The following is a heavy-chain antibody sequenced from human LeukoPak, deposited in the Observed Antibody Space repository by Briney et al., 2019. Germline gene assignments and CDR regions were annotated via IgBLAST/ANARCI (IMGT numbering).Heavy chain of an antibody. Sequence: GGSLRLSCAASGFTFRTYWMSWVRQAPGEGLEWVASINQGGSETYYVESVKGRFTISRDNAMNSFFLQMNSLRAEDTAVYYCARLIGDRTIYDYWGQGTLVTVSS. D-gene: IGHD6-6*01. CDR2: INQGGSET. CDR3: ARLIGDRTIYDY. CDR1: GFTFRTYW. V-gene: IGHV3-7*01. J-gene: IGHJ4*02.